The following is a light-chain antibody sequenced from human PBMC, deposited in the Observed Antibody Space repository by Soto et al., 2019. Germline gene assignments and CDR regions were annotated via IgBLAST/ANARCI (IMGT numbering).Light chain of an antibody. CDR3: QQYDDFPYT. CDR2: DAS. J-gene: IGKJ2*01. V-gene: IGKV1-33*01. CDR1: QDIDNN. Sequence: DIQMTQSPSSLSASVGDRVTITCQASQDIDNNLNWYQQRSGKAPKVLIYDASNLKGGVPSRSSGSGSGTDFTFTISSLQPEDIATYYCQQYDDFPYTFGQGTKLEI.